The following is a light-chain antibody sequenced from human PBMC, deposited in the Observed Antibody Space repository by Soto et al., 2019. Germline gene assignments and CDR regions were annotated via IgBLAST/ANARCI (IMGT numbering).Light chain of an antibody. V-gene: IGKV3-20*01. J-gene: IGKJ2*01. Sequence: EILLTQSPATLSLSPGERGTLSCRASQSVTNNYLAWYQQKRGQPPRLLIHGASSRATGIPDRFSGSGSGTDFTLTISGLEHEDFAVYYCQQYSTPPMYTFGQGTQVEIK. CDR2: GAS. CDR1: QSVTNNY. CDR3: QQYSTPPMYT.